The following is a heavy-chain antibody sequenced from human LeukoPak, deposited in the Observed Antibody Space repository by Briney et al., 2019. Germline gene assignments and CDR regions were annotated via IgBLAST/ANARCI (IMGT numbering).Heavy chain of an antibody. Sequence: ASVKVSCKASGYTFTSYGISWVRQAPGQGLEWMGWISAYNGNTNYAQKLQGRVTMTTDTSTNTAYMELRSLRSDDTAVYYCARDRRDQQLFDYWGQGTLVTVSS. CDR2: ISAYNGNT. J-gene: IGHJ4*02. D-gene: IGHD6-13*01. CDR1: GYTFTSYG. V-gene: IGHV1-18*01. CDR3: ARDRRDQQLFDY.